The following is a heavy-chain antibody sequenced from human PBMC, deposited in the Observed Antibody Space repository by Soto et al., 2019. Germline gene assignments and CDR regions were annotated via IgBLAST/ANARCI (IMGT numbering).Heavy chain of an antibody. J-gene: IGHJ4*02. CDR1: GGSFSGYY. D-gene: IGHD2-21*01. CDR3: ARLRVDSGGYHFDI. V-gene: IGHV4-34*01. CDR2: INHSGST. Sequence: LSLTCAVYGGSFSGYYWSWIRQPPGKGLEWIGEINHSGSTNYNPSLKSRVTISVDTSKNQFSLKLSSVTAADTAVYYCARLRVDSGGYHFDICGQGTLVTVSS.